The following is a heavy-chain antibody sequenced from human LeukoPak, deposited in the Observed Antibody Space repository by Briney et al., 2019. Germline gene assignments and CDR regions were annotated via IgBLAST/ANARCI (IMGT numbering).Heavy chain of an antibody. J-gene: IGHJ4*02. CDR2: INHSGST. V-gene: IGHV4-34*01. CDR1: GGSFSGYY. CDR3: ARLPTRYHDYVWGSFRVSYYFDY. D-gene: IGHD3-16*02. Sequence: NPSETLSLTCAVYGGSFSGYYWSWIRQPPGKGLEWIGEINHSGSTNYNPSLKSRVTISVDTSKNQFSLKLSSVTAADTAVYYCARLPTRYHDYVWGSFRVSYYFDYWGQGTLVTVSS.